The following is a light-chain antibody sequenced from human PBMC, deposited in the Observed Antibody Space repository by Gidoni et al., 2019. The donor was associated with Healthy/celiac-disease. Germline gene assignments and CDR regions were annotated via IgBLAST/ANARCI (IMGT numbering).Light chain of an antibody. V-gene: IGKV1-39*01. CDR2: AAS. Sequence: DVQMTQSPSSLSATVGARVTITCRASQSLDRFLNWYQQIPGKAPKLLIYAASTLQSGVPSRCSGSGSGTQFTLTITSLHPEDSATYFCQQSQGTPWTFGQGTKVEIK. CDR3: QQSQGTPWT. CDR1: QSLDRF. J-gene: IGKJ1*01.